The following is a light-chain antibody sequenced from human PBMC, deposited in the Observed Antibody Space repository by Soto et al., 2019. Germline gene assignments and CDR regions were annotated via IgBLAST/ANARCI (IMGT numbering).Light chain of an antibody. CDR1: SSNIGSNT. V-gene: IGLV1-44*01. J-gene: IGLJ3*02. Sequence: QSVLTQPPSASGTPGQRVTISCSGSSSNIGSNTANWYQQLPGTAPKLLIYSNYQRPSGVPDRFSGPKSGTSASLAISGLQSEDEADYWCAAWDDSLDGWVFGGGTKVTVL. CDR2: SNY. CDR3: AAWDDSLDGWV.